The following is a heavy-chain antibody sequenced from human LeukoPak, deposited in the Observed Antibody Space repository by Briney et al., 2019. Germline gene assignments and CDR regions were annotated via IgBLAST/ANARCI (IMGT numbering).Heavy chain of an antibody. CDR2: MNPNSGNT. V-gene: IGHV1-8*01. CDR1: GYIFTSYD. Sequence: GASVKVSCKASGYIFTSYDINWVRQATGQGLEWMGWMNPNSGNTGYAQKFQGRVTMTRNTSISTAYMELSSLRSEDTAVYYCARRTIAAAGSDFDYWGQGTLVTVSS. CDR3: ARRTIAAAGSDFDY. J-gene: IGHJ4*02. D-gene: IGHD6-13*01.